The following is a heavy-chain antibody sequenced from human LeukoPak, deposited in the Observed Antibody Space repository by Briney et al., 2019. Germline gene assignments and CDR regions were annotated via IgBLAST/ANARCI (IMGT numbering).Heavy chain of an antibody. CDR2: INHSGST. Sequence: SETLSLTCAVYGGSFSGYYWSWIRQPPGKGLEWIGEINHSGSTNYNPSLKSRVTISVDTSKNQFSLKLSSVTAADTAVYYCARGGAAAGTFYNWFDPWGQGTLVTVSS. CDR1: GGSFSGYY. D-gene: IGHD6-13*01. V-gene: IGHV4-34*01. J-gene: IGHJ5*02. CDR3: ARGGAAAGTFYNWFDP.